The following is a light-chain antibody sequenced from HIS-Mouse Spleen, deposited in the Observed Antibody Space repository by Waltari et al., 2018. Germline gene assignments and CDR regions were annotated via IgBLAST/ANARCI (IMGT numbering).Light chain of an antibody. CDR2: KDS. Sequence: SYALTQPSSVSVSPGQTARTTCPGDVLAKKYARWFQQKPGQAPVLVIYKDSERPSGNPGRFSGSSSGTTVTLTISGAQVEDEADYYCYSAADNNLVFGGGTKLTVL. J-gene: IGLJ3*02. CDR1: VLAKKY. V-gene: IGLV3-27*01. CDR3: YSAADNNLV.